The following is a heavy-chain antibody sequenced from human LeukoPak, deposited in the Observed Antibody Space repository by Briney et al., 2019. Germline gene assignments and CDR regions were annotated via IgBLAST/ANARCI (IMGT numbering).Heavy chain of an antibody. CDR1: GYTFTSYY. J-gene: IGHJ4*02. D-gene: IGHD3-10*01. Sequence: ASVKVSCKASGYTFTSYYMHWVRQAPGQGLEWMGIINPSGGSTSYAQKFQGRVTMTRDMSTSTVYMELGSLRSEDTAVYYCATDFTMVRGVIIPNDYWGQGTLVTVSS. CDR2: INPSGGST. CDR3: ATDFTMVRGVIIPNDY. V-gene: IGHV1-46*01.